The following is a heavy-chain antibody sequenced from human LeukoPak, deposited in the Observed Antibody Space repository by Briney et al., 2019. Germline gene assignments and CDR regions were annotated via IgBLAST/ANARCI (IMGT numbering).Heavy chain of an antibody. V-gene: IGHV3-7*01. D-gene: IGHD4-4*01. Sequence: GGSLRLSCAASGFTFSSYWMSWVRQAPGKGLEWMANIKQDGSEKYYVDSVKGRFTISRDNAKNSLYLQMNSLRAEDTAVYYCARTLHSTVTSEFDYWGQETLVTVSS. J-gene: IGHJ4*02. CDR3: ARTLHSTVTSEFDY. CDR2: IKQDGSEK. CDR1: GFTFSSYW.